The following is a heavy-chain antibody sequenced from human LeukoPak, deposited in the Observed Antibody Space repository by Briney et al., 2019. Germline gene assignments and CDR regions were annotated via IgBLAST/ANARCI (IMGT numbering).Heavy chain of an antibody. V-gene: IGHV3-23*01. Sequence: PGGSLRLSCEASGIMFSDYSMSWVRQAPGKGLEWVSIISGSGAHTYYAASVTGQFTLSRDNSKNTLFLRMNSLRVEDTAVYFCAKMYHMHTSYYYVMDVWGHGTAVTVSS. J-gene: IGHJ6*02. CDR3: AKMYHMHTSYYYVMDV. D-gene: IGHD2-2*01. CDR2: ISGSGAHT. CDR1: GIMFSDYS.